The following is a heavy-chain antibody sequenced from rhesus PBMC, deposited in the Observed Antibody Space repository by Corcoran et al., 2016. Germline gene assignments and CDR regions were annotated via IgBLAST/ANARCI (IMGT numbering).Heavy chain of an antibody. J-gene: IGHJ5-1*01. V-gene: IGHV4-147*01. CDR1: GGSISSNY. D-gene: IGHD6-31*01. CDR3: AREGGLVAAAGPYNRFDV. CDR2: IYSAHGNP. Sequence: QVQLQESGPGLVKPSETLSLTCAVSGGSISSNYWSWIRQPPGQGLEWIGTIYSAHGNPSLHPSPKSRVTLSADPAKNPFSRELGSGAAAEPAVYYCAREGGLVAAAGPYNRFDVWGPGVLVTVSS.